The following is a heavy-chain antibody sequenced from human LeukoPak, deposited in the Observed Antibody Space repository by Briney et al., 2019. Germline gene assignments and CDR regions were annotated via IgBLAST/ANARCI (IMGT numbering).Heavy chain of an antibody. D-gene: IGHD3-22*01. CDR2: INPSGGST. CDR1: GYTFTSYY. V-gene: IGHV1-46*01. CDR3: ARRRYYYDSSGYLMVGYFDY. Sequence: GASVKVSCKASGYTFTSYYMHWVRQAPGQGLEWMGIINPSGGSTSYAQKFQGRVTMTRDTSTSTVYMELSSLRSEDTAVYYCARRRYYYDSSGYLMVGYFDYWGQGTLVTVSS. J-gene: IGHJ4*02.